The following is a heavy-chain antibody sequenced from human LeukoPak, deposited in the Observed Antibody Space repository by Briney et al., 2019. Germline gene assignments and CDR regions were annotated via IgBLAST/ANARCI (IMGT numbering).Heavy chain of an antibody. Sequence: KPSETLSLTCTVSGGSISSGSYYWSWIRQPAGKGLEWIGRIYTSGSTNYNPSLKSRVTISVDTSKNQFSLKLSSVTAADTAVYYCAREEAELPSYYWGQGTLVTVSS. V-gene: IGHV4-61*02. CDR1: GGSISSGSYY. CDR2: IYTSGST. D-gene: IGHD1-26*01. J-gene: IGHJ4*02. CDR3: AREEAELPSYY.